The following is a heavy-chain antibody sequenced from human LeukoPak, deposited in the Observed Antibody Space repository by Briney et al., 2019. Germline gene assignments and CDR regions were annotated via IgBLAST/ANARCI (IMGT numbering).Heavy chain of an antibody. CDR2: ISAYNGNT. V-gene: IGHV1-18*01. J-gene: IGHJ6*02. CDR1: GYTFTSYG. Sequence: ASVKVSCKASGYTFTSYGISWVRQAPGQGLEWMGWISAYNGNTNYAQKLQGRVTMTTDTSTSTAYMELRSLRSDGTAVYYCARDLDDFWSGYYTPPYYYYYGMDVWGQGTTVTVSS. CDR3: ARDLDDFWSGYYTPPYYYYYGMDV. D-gene: IGHD3-3*01.